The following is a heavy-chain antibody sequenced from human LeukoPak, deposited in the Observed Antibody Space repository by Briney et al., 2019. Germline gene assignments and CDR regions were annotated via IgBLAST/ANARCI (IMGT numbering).Heavy chain of an antibody. Sequence: SETLSLTCAVYGGSFSDYYWSWIRQPPGKGLEWIGEINHSGSTYYNPSLKSRVTISVDTSKNQFSLKLSSATAADTAVYYCARLPDSSYNYMDVWGKGTTVTVSS. J-gene: IGHJ6*03. D-gene: IGHD6-6*01. CDR2: INHSGST. CDR1: GGSFSDYY. V-gene: IGHV4-34*01. CDR3: ARLPDSSYNYMDV.